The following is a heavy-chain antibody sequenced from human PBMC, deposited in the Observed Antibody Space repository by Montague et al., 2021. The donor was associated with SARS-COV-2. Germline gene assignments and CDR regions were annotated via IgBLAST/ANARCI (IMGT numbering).Heavy chain of an antibody. D-gene: IGHD2-15*01. Sequence: SQTLSLTCTVSGGSISRSYWSWIRQPPEKGLEWIGYVYYNGNTNYNPSLKSRIILSVDTSKNHFSLKVSSVTAADTAVYYCARGSKWSHYFDYWGQGTLVTVSS. J-gene: IGHJ4*02. V-gene: IGHV4-59*01. CDR2: VYYNGNT. CDR3: ARGSKWSHYFDY. CDR1: GGSISRSY.